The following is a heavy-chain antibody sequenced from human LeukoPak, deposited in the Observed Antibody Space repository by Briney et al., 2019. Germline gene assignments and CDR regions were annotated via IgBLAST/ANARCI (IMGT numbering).Heavy chain of an antibody. V-gene: IGHV1-69*05. CDR3: ARGGSGGLSGYYFDY. D-gene: IGHD3-16*02. CDR1: GGTFSSYA. Sequence: ASVKVSCKASGGTFSSYAISWVRQAPGQGLELMGRIIPIFGTANYAQKFQGRVTITTDESTSTAYMELSSLRSEDTAVYYCARGGSGGLSGYYFDYWGQGTLVTVSS. J-gene: IGHJ4*02. CDR2: IIPIFGTA.